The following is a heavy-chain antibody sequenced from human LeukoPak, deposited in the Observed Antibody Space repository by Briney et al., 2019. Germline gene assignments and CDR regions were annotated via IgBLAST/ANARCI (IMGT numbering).Heavy chain of an antibody. Sequence: GGSLRLSCAASGFTFSSYEMNWVRQAPGKGLEWVSYISSSGSTIYYADSVKGRFTISRDNAKNSLYLQMNSLIAEDTAIYYCAKGSYLRIYSAFDYWGQGTLVTVSS. V-gene: IGHV3-48*03. CDR2: ISSSGSTI. CDR3: AKGSYLRIYSAFDY. J-gene: IGHJ4*02. CDR1: GFTFSSYE. D-gene: IGHD5-12*01.